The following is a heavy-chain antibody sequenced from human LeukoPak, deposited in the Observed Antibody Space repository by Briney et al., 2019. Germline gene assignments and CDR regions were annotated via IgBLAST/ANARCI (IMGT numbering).Heavy chain of an antibody. CDR1: GFIFSSYA. CDR3: AKDQWWFGESDAFDI. Sequence: PGGSLRLSCAASGFIFSSYAMNWVRQTPGKGLESVSAITGSGGTTFYADSVKGRFTISRDNSKNTLFLQMNSLRAEDTAVYYCAKDQWWFGESDAFDIWGQGTMVTVSS. D-gene: IGHD3-10*01. J-gene: IGHJ3*02. V-gene: IGHV3-23*01. CDR2: ITGSGGTT.